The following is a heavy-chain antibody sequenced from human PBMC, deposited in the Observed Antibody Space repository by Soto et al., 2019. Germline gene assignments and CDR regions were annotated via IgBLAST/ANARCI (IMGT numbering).Heavy chain of an antibody. Sequence: QTLSLTCAISGDSVSSNSAAWNWIRQSPSRGLEWLGRTYYRSKWYNDYAVSVKSRITINPDTSKNQFSLQLDSVTPEDTAVYYCTRAEAAAGSNWFDPWGQGALVTVSS. CDR2: TYYRSKWYN. CDR3: TRAEAAAGSNWFDP. CDR1: GDSVSSNSAA. D-gene: IGHD6-13*01. J-gene: IGHJ5*02. V-gene: IGHV6-1*01.